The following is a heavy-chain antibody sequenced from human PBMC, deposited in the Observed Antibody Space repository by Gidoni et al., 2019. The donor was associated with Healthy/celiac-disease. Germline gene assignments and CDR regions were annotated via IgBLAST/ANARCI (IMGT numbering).Heavy chain of an antibody. CDR2: ISSSGSTI. CDR3: ARGSSQAYVWGSYRSVYFDY. Sequence: EVQLVESGGGLVQPGGSLRLSCAASGFTFSSYEMNWVRQAPGKGLEWVSYISSSGSTIYYADSVKGRFTISRDNAKNSLYLQMNSLRAEDTAVYYCARGSSQAYVWGSYRSVYFDYWGQGTLVTVSS. D-gene: IGHD3-16*02. J-gene: IGHJ4*02. CDR1: GFTFSSYE. V-gene: IGHV3-48*03.